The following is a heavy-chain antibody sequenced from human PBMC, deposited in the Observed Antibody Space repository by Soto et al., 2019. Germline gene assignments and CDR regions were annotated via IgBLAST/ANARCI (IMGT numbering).Heavy chain of an antibody. J-gene: IGHJ5*02. CDR2: ISYDGSNK. V-gene: IGHV3-30-3*01. CDR1: GFTFSSYA. Sequence: QVQLVESGGGVVQPGRSLRLSCAASGFTFSSYAMHWVRQAPGKGLVWVAVISYDGSNKYYADSVKGRFTISRDNSKNTLYLQMNSLRAEDTAVYYCAREGAYGDYDAWGQGTLVTVSS. CDR3: AREGAYGDYDA. D-gene: IGHD4-17*01.